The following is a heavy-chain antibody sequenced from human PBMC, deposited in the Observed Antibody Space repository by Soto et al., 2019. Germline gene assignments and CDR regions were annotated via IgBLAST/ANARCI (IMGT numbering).Heavy chain of an antibody. Sequence: EVQLVESGGGLVKPGGSLRLSCAASGFTFSNAWMSWVRQAPGKGLEWVGRIKSKTDGGTTDYAAPVKGRFTISRDDSKNTLYLQMNSLKTEDTAVYYCTTVVNGDEVYYFDYWGQGTLVTVSS. J-gene: IGHJ4*02. CDR3: TTVVNGDEVYYFDY. CDR1: GFTFSNAW. V-gene: IGHV3-15*01. D-gene: IGHD4-17*01. CDR2: IKSKTDGGTT.